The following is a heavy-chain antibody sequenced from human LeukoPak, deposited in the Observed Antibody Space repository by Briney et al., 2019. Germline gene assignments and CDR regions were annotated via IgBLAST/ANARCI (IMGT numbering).Heavy chain of an antibody. D-gene: IGHD2-15*01. CDR3: ARVLAAARVYWFDP. CDR2: IIPVLGVS. Sequence: ASVKVSCKASGGSFSSYVITWVRQAPGQGLEWMGRIIPVLGVSNFAQKFEGRVTITADKSTNTAHMELRRLESGDTAVYYCARVLAAARVYWFDPWGQGTLVTVSS. V-gene: IGHV1-69*04. CDR1: GGSFSSYV. J-gene: IGHJ5*02.